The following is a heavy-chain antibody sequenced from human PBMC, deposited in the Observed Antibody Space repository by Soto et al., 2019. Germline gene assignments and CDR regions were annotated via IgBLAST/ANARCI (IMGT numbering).Heavy chain of an antibody. J-gene: IGHJ6*02. V-gene: IGHV5-10-1*01. CDR3: ASSPRGYCSSTSCRELGNYYGMDV. CDR2: IDPSDSYI. CDR1: GYSFNSYW. D-gene: IGHD2-2*01. Sequence: PGESLKISCKGSGYSFNSYWISWVRQMPGKGLEWMGRIDPSDSYINYNPSFQGHVTISADKSISTAYLQWSSLKASDTAMYYCASSPRGYCSSTSCRELGNYYGMDVWGQWTTVTVSS.